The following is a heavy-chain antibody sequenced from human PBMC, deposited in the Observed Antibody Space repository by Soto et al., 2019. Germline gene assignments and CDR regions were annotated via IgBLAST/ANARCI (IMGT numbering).Heavy chain of an antibody. J-gene: IGHJ4*02. V-gene: IGHV3-23*01. Sequence: GGSLRLSCAASGFTFSSYWMSWVRQAPGKGLEWVSAISGSGGNSTFYGDSVKGRFTISRDNSKNTLYLEMSSLGAEDMAVYYCARDRWTAMGVFDYWGQGTLVTVSS. CDR1: GFTFSSYW. CDR3: ARDRWTAMGVFDY. D-gene: IGHD5-18*01. CDR2: ISGSGGNST.